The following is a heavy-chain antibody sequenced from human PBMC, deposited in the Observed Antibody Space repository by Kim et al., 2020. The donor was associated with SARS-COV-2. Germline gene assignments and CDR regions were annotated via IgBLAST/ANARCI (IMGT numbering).Heavy chain of an antibody. CDR3: ARVAARPGSYYFDY. V-gene: IGHV4-34*01. CDR1: GGSFSGYY. CDR2: INHSGST. Sequence: SETLSLTCAVYGGSFSGYYWGWIRQPPGKGLEWIGEINHSGSTNYNPSLKSRVTISVDTSKNQFSLKLSSVTAADTAVYYCARVAARPGSYYFDYWGQGTLVTVSS. J-gene: IGHJ4*02. D-gene: IGHD6-6*01.